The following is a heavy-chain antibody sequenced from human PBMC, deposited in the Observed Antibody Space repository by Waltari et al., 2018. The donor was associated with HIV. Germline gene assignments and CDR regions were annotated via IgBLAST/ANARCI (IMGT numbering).Heavy chain of an antibody. V-gene: IGHV3-21*01. J-gene: IGHJ4*02. CDR1: GFTFSSYS. CDR2: ISSSSSYI. D-gene: IGHD3-22*01. Sequence: EVQLVESGGGLVKPGGSRRLSCAASGFTFSSYSMNWVRQAPGKGREWVSSISSSSSYIYYADSVKGRFTISRDNAKNSLYLQMNSLRAEDTAVYYCARFDYDSKVDYWGQGTLVTVSS. CDR3: ARFDYDSKVDY.